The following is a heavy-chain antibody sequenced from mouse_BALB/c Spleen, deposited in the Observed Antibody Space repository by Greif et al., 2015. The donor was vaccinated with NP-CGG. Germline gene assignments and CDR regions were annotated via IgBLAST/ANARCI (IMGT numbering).Heavy chain of an antibody. V-gene: IGHV14-3*02. D-gene: IGHD4-1*01. J-gene: IGHJ1*01. CDR1: GFNIKDTY. CDR2: IDPANGNT. Sequence: EVKLVESGAELVKPGASVKLSCTASGFNIKDTYMHWVKQRPEQGPEWIGRIDPANGNTKYGPKFQGKATITADTSSNTAYLQLSSLTSEDTAVYYCANWDWYFDVWGAGTTVTVSS. CDR3: ANWDWYFDV.